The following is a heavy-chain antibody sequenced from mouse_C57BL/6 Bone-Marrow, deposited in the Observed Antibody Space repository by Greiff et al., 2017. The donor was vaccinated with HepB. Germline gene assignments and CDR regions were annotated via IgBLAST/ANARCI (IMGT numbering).Heavy chain of an antibody. Sequence: VQLKQSGPGLVKPSQSLSLTCSVTGYSITSGYYWNWIRQFPGNKLEWMGYISYDGSNNYNPSLKNRISITRDTSKNQFFLKLNSVTTEDTATYYCARDFYDGYYDFDYWGQGTTLTVSS. V-gene: IGHV3-6*01. CDR3: ARDFYDGYYDFDY. D-gene: IGHD2-3*01. J-gene: IGHJ2*01. CDR2: ISYDGSN. CDR1: GYSITSGYY.